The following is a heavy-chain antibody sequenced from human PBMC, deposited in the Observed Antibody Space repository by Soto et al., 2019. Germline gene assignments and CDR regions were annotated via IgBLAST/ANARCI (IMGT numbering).Heavy chain of an antibody. CDR1: GGSISSSNW. D-gene: IGHD4-17*01. J-gene: IGHJ4*02. V-gene: IGHV4-4*02. CDR3: AIHYGDYDYYFDY. CDR2: IYHSGST. Sequence: QVQLQESGPGLVKPSGTLSLTCAVSGGSISSSNWWSWVRQPPGKGLEWIGEIYHSGSTNYNPSLTSRVTISVDKSKNQFSLKLSSVTAADTAVYYCAIHYGDYDYYFDYWGQGTLVTVSS.